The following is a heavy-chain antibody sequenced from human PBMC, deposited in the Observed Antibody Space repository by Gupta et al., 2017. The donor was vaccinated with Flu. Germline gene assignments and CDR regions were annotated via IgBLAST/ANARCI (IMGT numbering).Heavy chain of an antibody. V-gene: IGHV3-30*18. CDR1: VFSFSNYG. CDR3: AKDYSSSWYSDYFDY. Sequence: QVHLVESGGGVIQPGRSLRLSCAASVFSFSNYGMHWVRQAPGKGLEWVTIISYDGSNKYYAGSVQGRFTISRDNSNNTLYLKMNSLRAEDTAVYFCAKDYSSSWYSDYFDYWGQGTLVTVSS. J-gene: IGHJ4*02. D-gene: IGHD6-13*01. CDR2: ISYDGSNK.